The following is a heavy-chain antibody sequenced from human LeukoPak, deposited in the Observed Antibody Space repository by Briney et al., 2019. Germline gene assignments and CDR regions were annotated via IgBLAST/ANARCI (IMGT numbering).Heavy chain of an antibody. CDR3: ARVISTTYNYMDV. V-gene: IGHV3-23*01. J-gene: IGHJ6*03. CDR2: ITDSGSIT. CDR1: EFTFSSYA. D-gene: IGHD2-21*01. Sequence: PGGPLRLSCAASEFTFSSYAMRWVRQAPGRGLEWVSTITDSGSITYNSDSVKGRFTISRDNSKNTLYLQMNSLRAEDTALYFCARVISTTYNYMDVWGQGTPVTVSS.